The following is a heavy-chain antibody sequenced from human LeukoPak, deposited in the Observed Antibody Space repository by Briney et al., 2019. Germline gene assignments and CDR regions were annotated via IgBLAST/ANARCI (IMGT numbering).Heavy chain of an antibody. CDR3: ARAGGIVSSLDY. Sequence: ASVKVSCKAAGYNFTSYGITCVRQAPGQGLEWMGWIKGYNGDTNYAQKFQGRVTITTDTSTTTAYMELRSLRSDDTAVYYCARAGGIVSSLDYWGQGTLVTVSS. D-gene: IGHD1-26*01. CDR1: GYNFTSYG. CDR2: IKGYNGDT. V-gene: IGHV1-18*01. J-gene: IGHJ4*02.